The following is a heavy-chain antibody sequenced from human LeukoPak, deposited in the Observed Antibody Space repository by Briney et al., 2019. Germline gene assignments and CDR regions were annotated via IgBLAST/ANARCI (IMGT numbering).Heavy chain of an antibody. D-gene: IGHD6-13*01. J-gene: IGHJ3*02. CDR2: MSWDSGSI. CDR3: AKGAAAAPPHGAQDAFDI. CDR1: GFTFDDYA. V-gene: IGHV3-9*03. Sequence: PGGSLRLSFAASGFTFDDYAMHWVRQAPGKGLEWVSGMSWDSGSIGYADSVKGRFIISRDNAKNSLYLQMNSLRAEDMALYYCAKGAAAAPPHGAQDAFDIWGQGTMVTVSS.